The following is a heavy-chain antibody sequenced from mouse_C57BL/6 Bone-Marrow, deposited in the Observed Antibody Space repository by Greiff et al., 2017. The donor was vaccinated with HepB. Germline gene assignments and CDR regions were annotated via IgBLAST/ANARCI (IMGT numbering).Heavy chain of an antibody. J-gene: IGHJ1*03. CDR2: INPSSGYT. CDR1: GYTFTSYT. Sequence: VQLQQSGAELARPGASVKMSCKASGYTFTSYTMHWVKQRPGQGLEWIGYINPSSGYTKYNQKFKEKATLTADKSSSTAYMHLSSLTSEDSAVYYCARHYYGSSYWYFDVWGTGTTVTVSS. V-gene: IGHV1-4*01. D-gene: IGHD1-1*01. CDR3: ARHYYGSSYWYFDV.